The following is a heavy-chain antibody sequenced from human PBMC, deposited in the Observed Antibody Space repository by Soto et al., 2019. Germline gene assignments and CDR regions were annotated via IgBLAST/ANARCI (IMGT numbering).Heavy chain of an antibody. V-gene: IGHV1-3*01. CDR2: IAPGNGNT. Sequence: ASVKVSCKASGYTFTDYAIHWVRQAPGQRLEWMGWIAPGNGNTKYSQNFQGRVTITRDTSATTAYMELSSLRSEDTAVYYCAKGSRMWTPEYWGKGRLVIVSA. D-gene: IGHD2-21*01. CDR1: GYTFTDYA. CDR3: AKGSRMWTPEY. J-gene: IGHJ4*02.